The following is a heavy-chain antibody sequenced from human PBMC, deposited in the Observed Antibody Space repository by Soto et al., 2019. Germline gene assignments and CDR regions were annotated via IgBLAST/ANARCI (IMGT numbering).Heavy chain of an antibody. V-gene: IGHV3-30*18. Sequence: QVQLVESGGGVVQPGRSLRLSCAASGFTFSSYGMHWVRQAPGKGLEWVAVISYDGSNKYYADSVKGRFTISRDNSKNSLYLQMNSLRAEDTAVYFCAKDPRYNWNYVVYFDYWGQGTLVIVSS. CDR3: AKDPRYNWNYVVYFDY. J-gene: IGHJ4*02. CDR1: GFTFSSYG. CDR2: ISYDGSNK. D-gene: IGHD1-7*01.